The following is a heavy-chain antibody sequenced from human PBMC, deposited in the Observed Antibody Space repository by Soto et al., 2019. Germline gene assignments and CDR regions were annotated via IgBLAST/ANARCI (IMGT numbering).Heavy chain of an antibody. D-gene: IGHD6-19*01. CDR2: IRSKAYGGTT. Sequence: GGSLRLSCTASGFTFGDYAMSWVRQAPGKGLEWVGFIRSKAYGGTTEYAASVKGRFTISRDDSKSIAYLQMNSLKTEDTAVYYCARDRQWLGYYYYGMDVWGQGTTVTVSS. CDR1: GFTFGDYA. J-gene: IGHJ6*02. CDR3: ARDRQWLGYYYYGMDV. V-gene: IGHV3-49*04.